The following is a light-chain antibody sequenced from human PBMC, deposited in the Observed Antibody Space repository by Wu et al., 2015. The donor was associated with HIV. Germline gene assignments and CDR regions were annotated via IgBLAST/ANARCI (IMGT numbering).Light chain of an antibody. Sequence: EIVLTQSPGTPSLSPGERAILSCRASQSVSSTYLAWYQQKPGQPPRLLIYAASRRATGIPDRFSGSGSGTDFSLTISRLEPEDFAVYYCHQYGRSPPFTFGPGTKVDIK. V-gene: IGKV3-20*01. J-gene: IGKJ3*01. CDR1: QSVSSTY. CDR2: AAS. CDR3: HQYGRSPPFT.